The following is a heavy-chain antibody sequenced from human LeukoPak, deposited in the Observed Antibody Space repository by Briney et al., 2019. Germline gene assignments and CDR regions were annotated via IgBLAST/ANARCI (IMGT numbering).Heavy chain of an antibody. CDR3: ARGGIAVAGTSPDY. CDR2: ISSNGGST. J-gene: IGHJ4*02. CDR1: GFTFSSYA. Sequence: GGSLRLSCAASGFTFSSYAMHWVRQAPGKGLEYVSAISSNGGSTYYANSVKGRFTISRDNSKNTLYLQMGSLRAEDMAVYYCARGGIAVAGTSPDYWGQGTLVTVSS. D-gene: IGHD6-19*01. V-gene: IGHV3-64*01.